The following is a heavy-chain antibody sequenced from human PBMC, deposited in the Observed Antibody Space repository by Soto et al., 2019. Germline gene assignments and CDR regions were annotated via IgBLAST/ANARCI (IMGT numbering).Heavy chain of an antibody. CDR3: ASRWRRIAS. CDR2: ISSSSNSV. D-gene: IGHD2-15*01. V-gene: IGHV3-48*02. Sequence: GGSLRLSCEGTEFTFIKYSLNWVRQAPGKGLEWVSYISSSSNSVYYAVSVKDRFIISRDNAKNSLYLQMDCLRDEDTAVYYCASRWRRIASWGRGPLVTVS. J-gene: IGHJ5*02. CDR1: EFTFIKYS.